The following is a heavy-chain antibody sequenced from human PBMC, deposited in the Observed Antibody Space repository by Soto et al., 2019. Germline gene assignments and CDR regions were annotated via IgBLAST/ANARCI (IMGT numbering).Heavy chain of an antibody. CDR1: GYTFTSYD. Sequence: ASVKVSCKASGYTFTSYDINWVRQATGQGLEWMGWMNPNSGNTGYAQKFQGRVTMTRNTSISTAYMELSSLGSEDTAVYYCAREDETNYGDYYYYYGMDVWGQGTTVTVSS. CDR2: MNPNSGNT. CDR3: AREDETNYGDYYYYYGMDV. J-gene: IGHJ6*02. D-gene: IGHD4-17*01. V-gene: IGHV1-8*01.